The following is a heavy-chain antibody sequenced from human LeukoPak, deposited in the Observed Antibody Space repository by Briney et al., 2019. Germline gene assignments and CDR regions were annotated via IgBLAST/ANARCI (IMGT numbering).Heavy chain of an antibody. CDR1: GFTFSSYS. J-gene: IGHJ2*01. D-gene: IGHD3-10*01. Sequence: GGSLRLSCAASGFTFSSYSMSWVRQAPGKGLEWVSVIGFGSDTHYGDSVKGRFTTSRDNSKNTVYLQMNSLRAEDTAVYYCAKVPPGKYFDFWGRGTLISVSS. CDR2: IGFGSDT. V-gene: IGHV3-23*01. CDR3: AKVPPGKYFDF.